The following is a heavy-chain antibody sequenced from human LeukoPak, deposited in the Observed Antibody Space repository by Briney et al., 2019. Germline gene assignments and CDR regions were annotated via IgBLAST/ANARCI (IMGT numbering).Heavy chain of an antibody. CDR2: ISGSGGST. CDR1: GFTFSSYA. D-gene: IGHD4-17*01. V-gene: IGHV3-23*01. Sequence: GGSLRLSCAASGFTFSSYAMSWVRQAPGKGLEWVSAISGSGGSTYYADSVKGRFTISRDNSKNTLYLQMNSLRAEDTAVYYCARDPGDYGVYGMDVWGQGTTVTVSS. J-gene: IGHJ6*02. CDR3: ARDPGDYGVYGMDV.